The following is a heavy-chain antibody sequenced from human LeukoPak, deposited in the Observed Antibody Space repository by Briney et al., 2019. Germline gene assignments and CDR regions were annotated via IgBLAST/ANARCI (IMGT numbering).Heavy chain of an antibody. V-gene: IGHV1-69*06. CDR1: GGTFSSYA. J-gene: IGHJ4*02. CDR2: IIPIFGTA. Sequence: SVKVSCKASGGTFSSYAISWVRQAPGQGLEWMGGIIPIFGTANYAQKFQGRVTITADKSTSTAYMELSSLRSEDTAVYYCARDLYRIVVVPHYFDYWGQGTLVTVSS. CDR3: ARDLYRIVVVPHYFDY. D-gene: IGHD3-22*01.